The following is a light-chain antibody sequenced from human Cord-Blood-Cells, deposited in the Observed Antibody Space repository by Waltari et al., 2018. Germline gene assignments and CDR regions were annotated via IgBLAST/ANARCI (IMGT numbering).Light chain of an antibody. V-gene: IGKV1-39*01. CDR3: QQSYSTPYT. J-gene: IGKJ2*01. CDR2: AAS. Sequence: DIHMTQSPCSLSASVGDRVAIPGRASQSISSYLNWYQQKPGKAPKLLIYAASSLQSGVPSRFSGSGSGTDFTLTISSLQPEDFATYYCQQSYSTPYTFGQGTKLEIK. CDR1: QSISSY.